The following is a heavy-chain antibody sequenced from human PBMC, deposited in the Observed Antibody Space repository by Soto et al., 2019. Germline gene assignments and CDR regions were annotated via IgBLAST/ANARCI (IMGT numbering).Heavy chain of an antibody. D-gene: IGHD3-3*01. CDR3: ARASGDFWSGYYTDYYYGMDV. V-gene: IGHV3-11*06. Sequence: KAGGSLRLSCAASGFTFSDYYMSWIRQAPGKGLEWVSYISSSSSYTNYADSVKGRFTISRDNAKNSLYLQMNSLRAEDTAVYYCARASGDFWSGYYTDYYYGMDVWGQGTTVTVSS. CDR1: GFTFSDYY. CDR2: ISSSSSYT. J-gene: IGHJ6*02.